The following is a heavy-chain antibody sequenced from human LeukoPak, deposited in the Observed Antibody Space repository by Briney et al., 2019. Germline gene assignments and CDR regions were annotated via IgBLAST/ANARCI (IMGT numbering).Heavy chain of an antibody. V-gene: IGHV3-30*18. CDR2: ISFDGSNK. Sequence: GGSLRLSCAASGFTFSSYGMHWVRQAPGKVLEWVAVISFDGSNKYYADSVKGRFTISRDNSKNTLYLQMTSLRADDTAVYYCANDPPYYDFWSGYYTSGYWGQGTLVTVAS. CDR3: ANDPPYYDFWSGYYTSGY. J-gene: IGHJ4*02. D-gene: IGHD3-3*01. CDR1: GFTFSSYG.